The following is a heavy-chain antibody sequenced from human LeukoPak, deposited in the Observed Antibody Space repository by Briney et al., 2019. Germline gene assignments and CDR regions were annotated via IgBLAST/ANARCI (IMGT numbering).Heavy chain of an antibody. CDR3: VTEDMGSVFEY. CDR2: ISYNGGVK. D-gene: IGHD3-10*01. J-gene: IGHJ4*02. CDR1: GFTFSTLG. Sequence: PGGSLRLSCAVSGFTFSTLGLHWVRQAPGQGLEWVALISYNGGVKYYADSVEGRFTISRDNYKNTLYLQMNSLRTEDTAAYYCVTEDMGSVFEYWGQGTLVTVSS. V-gene: IGHV3-30*03.